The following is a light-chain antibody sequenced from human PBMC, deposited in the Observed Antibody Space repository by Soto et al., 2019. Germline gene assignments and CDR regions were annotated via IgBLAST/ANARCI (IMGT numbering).Light chain of an antibody. CDR1: QRVSSN. Sequence: EIVMTQSPATLSVSPGERVTLSCRTSQRVSSNLAWYQQRPGQAPRLLIYGTSTRATGVPARFSGSGSGTEFTLTISSLQSEDFAVYYCQHYNNWPPGVTFGPGTKVDIK. J-gene: IGKJ3*01. V-gene: IGKV3-15*01. CDR2: GTS. CDR3: QHYNNWPPGVT.